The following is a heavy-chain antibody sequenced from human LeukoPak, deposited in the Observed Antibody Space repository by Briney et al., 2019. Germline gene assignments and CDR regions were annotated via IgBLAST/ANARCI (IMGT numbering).Heavy chain of an antibody. CDR3: VRHTYYDSSGYYYHWFDP. CDR1: GGSISSYY. J-gene: IGHJ5*02. D-gene: IGHD3-22*01. CDR2: VYYSGST. V-gene: IGHV4-59*08. Sequence: PSETLSLTCTVSGGSISSYYWSWIRQPPGKGLEWIGYVYYSGSTHYNSSLKSRVTISADTSKNQFSLELSSVTAADTAVYYCVRHTYYDSSGYYYHWFDPWGQGTLVNVSS.